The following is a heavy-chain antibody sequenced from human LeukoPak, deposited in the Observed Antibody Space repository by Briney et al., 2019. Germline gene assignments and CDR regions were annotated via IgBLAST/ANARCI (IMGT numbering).Heavy chain of an antibody. CDR1: GLSFSSFA. Sequence: PGGSLRLSCAASGLSFSSFAMRWVRQGPARGLEWVSSIRGNGETFYEDSVKGRFTLYSDSSRNPVYFQLNTLRVEDTAIYYCAKASWVSSTDAVRWGQGTLVTVSS. V-gene: IGHV3-23*01. J-gene: IGHJ4*02. D-gene: IGHD3-16*01. CDR2: IRGNGET. CDR3: AKASWVSSTDAVR.